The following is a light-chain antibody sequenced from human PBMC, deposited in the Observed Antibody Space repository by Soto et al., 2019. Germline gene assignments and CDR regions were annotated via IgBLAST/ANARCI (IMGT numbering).Light chain of an antibody. V-gene: IGKV3-15*01. CDR3: QQYNNWPPWT. Sequence: EIVMTQSPGPLSVSPGERVTLSCRASQSVSSNLAWYQQKPGQAPRLLIYGASTRATGIPARFSGSGSGTEFTLTISSLQSEDFAVYYCQQYNNWPPWTFGQGTKVDIK. CDR1: QSVSSN. CDR2: GAS. J-gene: IGKJ1*01.